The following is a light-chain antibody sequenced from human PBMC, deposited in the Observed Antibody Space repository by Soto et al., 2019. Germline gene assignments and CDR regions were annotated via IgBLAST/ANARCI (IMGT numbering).Light chain of an antibody. CDR1: SSDVGGYNY. V-gene: IGLV2-14*03. CDR2: DVS. CDR3: SSYTTSSLHV. J-gene: IGLJ1*01. Sequence: QSVLTQPASVSGSPGQSITISCTGTSSDVGGYNYVSWYQQHPGKAPKLMIYDVSNRPSGVSNRFSGSKSGNTASLTISGLQAEDEADYSCSSYTTSSLHVFGTVTNVTVL.